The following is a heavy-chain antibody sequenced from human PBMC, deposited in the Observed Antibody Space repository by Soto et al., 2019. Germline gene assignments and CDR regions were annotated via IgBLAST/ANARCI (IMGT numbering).Heavy chain of an antibody. V-gene: IGHV3-23*01. CDR2: ISDSGGRT. J-gene: IGHJ4*02. Sequence: EVQLLESGGGLVQPGGSLRLSCAASGFTFSSYAMSWVRQAPGKGLGWVPGISDSGGRTYYADSVKGRFTISRDNSKNTLYLQMNSLRAEDTAVYYCANGCGGTCYSRIHYWGQGTLVTVSS. D-gene: IGHD2-15*01. CDR1: GFTFSSYA. CDR3: ANGCGGTCYSRIHY.